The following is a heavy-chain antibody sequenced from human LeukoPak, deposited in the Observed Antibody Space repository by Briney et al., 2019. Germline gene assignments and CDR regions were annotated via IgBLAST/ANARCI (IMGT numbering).Heavy chain of an antibody. Sequence: PGGSLRLSCAASGFSFSSYNMNWVRQAPGKGLEWVSCISSSTSTIFYADSVKGRFTISRDNAKNSLFLQMNSLRVEDTAVYYCARGSHTTPGGYFDYWGQGTLVTVSS. CDR1: GFSFSSYN. J-gene: IGHJ4*02. V-gene: IGHV3-48*01. CDR3: ARGSHTTPGGYFDY. CDR2: ISSSTSTI. D-gene: IGHD1-1*01.